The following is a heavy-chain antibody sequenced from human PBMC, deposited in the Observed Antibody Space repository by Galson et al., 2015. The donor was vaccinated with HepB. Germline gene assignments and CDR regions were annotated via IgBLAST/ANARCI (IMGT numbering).Heavy chain of an antibody. CDR1: GFSFSKYA. D-gene: IGHD2-2*01. Sequence: SLGLYCAASGFSFSKYAIHWVRQALGKGPEWLAVLAFDGNSINYADSVKGRFTISKDNSKSTLYLQMNSLRTEDTAVYFCATIGEVFTTRCYHYFDNWGQGTLLTVSS. J-gene: IGHJ4*02. CDR3: ATIGEVFTTRCYHYFDN. CDR2: LAFDGNSI. V-gene: IGHV3-30-3*01.